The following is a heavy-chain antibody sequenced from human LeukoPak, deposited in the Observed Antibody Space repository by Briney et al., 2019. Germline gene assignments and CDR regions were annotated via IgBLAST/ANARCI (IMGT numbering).Heavy chain of an antibody. CDR3: AIPADCSSTSCPRDY. CDR2: ISGSGGST. CDR1: GFTFSSYA. Sequence: PGGSLRLSCAASGFTFSSYAMSWVRQAPGKGLEWVSAISGSGGSTYYADSVKGRFTTSRDNSKNTLYLQMNSLRAEDTAVYYCAIPADCSSTSCPRDYWGQGTLVTVSS. V-gene: IGHV3-23*01. D-gene: IGHD2-2*01. J-gene: IGHJ4*02.